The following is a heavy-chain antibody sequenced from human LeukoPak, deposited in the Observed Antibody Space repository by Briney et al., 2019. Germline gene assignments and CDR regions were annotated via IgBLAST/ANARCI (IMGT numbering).Heavy chain of an antibody. CDR3: ARHEVTYYYDSSGYYPNRPNWFDP. J-gene: IGHJ5*02. CDR1: GGSISSSNW. CDR2: IYHSGST. V-gene: IGHV4-4*02. D-gene: IGHD3-22*01. Sequence: SGTLSLTCAVSGGSISSSNWWSWVRQPPGKGLEWIGEIYHSGSTNYNPSLKSRVTISVDKSKNQFSLKLSSVTAADTAVYYCARHEVTYYYDSSGYYPNRPNWFDPWGQGTLVTVSS.